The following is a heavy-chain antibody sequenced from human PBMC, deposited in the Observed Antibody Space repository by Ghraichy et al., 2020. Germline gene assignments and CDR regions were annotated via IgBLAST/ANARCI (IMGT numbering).Heavy chain of an antibody. Sequence: GGSLRLSCAASGFTFTNYWMHWVRQATGKGLVWVSRINSDGSSTSYADSVKGRFTISRDNAKNTLYLQMNSLRAEDTAVYFCAKASGYYDTGAYFDFWGQGTLVTVSS. CDR3: AKASGYYDTGAYFDF. V-gene: IGHV3-74*01. D-gene: IGHD3-16*01. J-gene: IGHJ5*01. CDR2: INSDGSST. CDR1: GFTFTNYW.